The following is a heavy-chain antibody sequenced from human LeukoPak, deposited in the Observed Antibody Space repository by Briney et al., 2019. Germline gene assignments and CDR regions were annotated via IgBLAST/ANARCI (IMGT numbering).Heavy chain of an antibody. J-gene: IGHJ4*02. CDR2: ISTTSSDI. CDR1: GFIFSDHY. V-gene: IGHV3-11*04. Sequence: GGSLRLSCAASGFIFSDHYMSWIRQAPGKGLEWISYISTTSSDISYADSVRGRFTNSRDNAKNSLYLQMNSLRVEDTAVYYCARHKYDSSGYSYLDYWGQGTPVTVSS. CDR3: ARHKYDSSGYSYLDY. D-gene: IGHD3-22*01.